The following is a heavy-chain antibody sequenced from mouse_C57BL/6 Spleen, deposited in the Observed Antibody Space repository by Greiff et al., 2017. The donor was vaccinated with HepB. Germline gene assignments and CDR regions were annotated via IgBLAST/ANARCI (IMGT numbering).Heavy chain of an antibody. CDR3: ARANDGYYAMDY. J-gene: IGHJ4*01. Sequence: VQLQQPGAELVKPGASVKLSCKASGYTFTSYWMHWVKQRPGQGLEWIGMIHPNSGSTNYNEKFKSKATLTVDKSSSTAYMQLSSLTSEDSAVYYCARANDGYYAMDYGGQGTSVTVAS. CDR1: GYTFTSYW. CDR2: IHPNSGST. V-gene: IGHV1-64*01. D-gene: IGHD2-3*01.